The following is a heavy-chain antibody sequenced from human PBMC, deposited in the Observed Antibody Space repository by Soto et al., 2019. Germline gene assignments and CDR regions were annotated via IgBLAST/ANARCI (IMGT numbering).Heavy chain of an antibody. CDR3: AKDSNSMVRGVITWLDY. CDR1: GFTFSSYG. CDR2: ISYDGSNK. J-gene: IGHJ4*02. D-gene: IGHD3-10*01. Sequence: GGSLRLSCAASGFTFSSYGMHWVRQAPGKGLEWVAVISYDGSNKYYADSVKGRFTISRDNSKNTLYLQMNSLRAEDTAVYYCAKDSNSMVRGVITWLDYWGQGTLVTVSS. V-gene: IGHV3-30*18.